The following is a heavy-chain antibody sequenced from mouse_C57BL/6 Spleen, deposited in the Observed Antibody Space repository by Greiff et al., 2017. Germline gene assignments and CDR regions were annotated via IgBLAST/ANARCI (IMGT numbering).Heavy chain of an antibody. CDR2: IYPGDGDT. CDR1: GYTFSSSW. V-gene: IGHV1-82*01. D-gene: IGHD2-4*01. J-gene: IGHJ2*01. CDR3: ANDYDYFDY. Sequence: QVQLQQSGPELVKPGASVKISCKASGYTFSSSWMNWVKQRPGKGLEWIGRIYPGDGDTNYNGKFKGKATLTADKSSSTAYMQLSSLTSEDSAVFFCANDYDYFDYWGQGTTLTVAS.